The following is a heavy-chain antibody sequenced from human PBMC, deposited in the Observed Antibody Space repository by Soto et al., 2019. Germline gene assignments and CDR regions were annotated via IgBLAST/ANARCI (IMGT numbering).Heavy chain of an antibody. V-gene: IGHV4-38-2*01. CDR3: ARLGDGYNYVDY. J-gene: IGHJ4*02. Sequence: SATLSRPCALSGYSISSGYYLVWIRQPPGKGLEWIGSIYHSGSTYYNPSLKSRVTISIDTSKNQFSLKLSSVTAADTAVYYCARLGDGYNYVDYWGQGTLVTVSS. CDR2: IYHSGST. CDR1: GYSISSGYY. D-gene: IGHD5-12*01.